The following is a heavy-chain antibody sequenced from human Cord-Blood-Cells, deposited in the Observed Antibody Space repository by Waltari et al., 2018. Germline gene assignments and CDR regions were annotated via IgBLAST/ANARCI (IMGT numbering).Heavy chain of an antibody. D-gene: IGHD3-22*01. Sequence: QVQLVQSGAEVKKPGSSVKVSCKASVGTFRSYDISWVRQAPGQGLEWMGGIIPIFGTANYAQKFQGRVTITADESTSTAYMELSSLRSEDTAVYYCASHYDSSGYYYYYGMDVWGQGTTVTVSS. V-gene: IGHV1-69*01. CDR3: ASHYDSSGYYYYYGMDV. J-gene: IGHJ6*02. CDR1: VGTFRSYD. CDR2: IIPIFGTA.